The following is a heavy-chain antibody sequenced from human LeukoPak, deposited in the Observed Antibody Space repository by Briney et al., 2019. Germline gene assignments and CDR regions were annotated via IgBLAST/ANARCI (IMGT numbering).Heavy chain of an antibody. CDR1: GFTFSSYG. J-gene: IGHJ6*02. D-gene: IGHD5-18*01. V-gene: IGHV3-33*01. CDR2: IWYDGSNK. CDR3: ARTRQEAAMVPVYYYYGMDV. Sequence: PGGSLRLSCAASGFTFSSYGMHWVRQAPGKGLEWVAVIWYDGSNKYYADSVKGRFTISRDNSKKTLYLQMNSLRAEDTAVYYCARTRQEAAMVPVYYYYGMDVWGQGTTVTVSS.